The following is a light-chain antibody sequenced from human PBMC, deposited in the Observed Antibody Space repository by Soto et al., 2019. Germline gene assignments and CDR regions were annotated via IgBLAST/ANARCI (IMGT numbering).Light chain of an antibody. CDR3: QTWGTAPL. V-gene: IGLV4-69*01. J-gene: IGLJ2*01. Sequence: QPVLTQSPSASASLGASVTLTCTLSNGHSSFAIAWHQQQPEKGPRYLMKLNNDGSLNKGDGIPDLFSASRSGAERYLTISNPQFDDEADYYCQTWGTAPLFVGGTKLTAL. CDR1: NGHSSFA. CDR2: LNNDGSL.